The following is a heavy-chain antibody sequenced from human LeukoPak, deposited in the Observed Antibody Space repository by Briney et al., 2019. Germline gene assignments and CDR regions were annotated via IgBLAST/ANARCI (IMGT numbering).Heavy chain of an antibody. V-gene: IGHV1-69*05. D-gene: IGHD2-8*01. CDR3: ARDGHNGVWMPTPTSNWFDP. Sequence: SVKVSCKASGGTFSSYAISWVRQAPGQGLEWIGRIIPIFGTANYAQKFQGRVTITTDESTSTAYMELSSLRSEDTAVYYCARDGHNGVWMPTPTSNWFDPWGQGTLVTVSP. J-gene: IGHJ5*02. CDR2: IIPIFGTA. CDR1: GGTFSSYA.